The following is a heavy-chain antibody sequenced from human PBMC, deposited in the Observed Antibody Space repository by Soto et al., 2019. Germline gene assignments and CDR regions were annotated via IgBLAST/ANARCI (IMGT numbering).Heavy chain of an antibody. D-gene: IGHD2-15*01. J-gene: IGHJ5*02. CDR1: GGSISSGGYY. Sequence: QVQLQESGPGLVKPSQTLSLTCTVSGGSISSGGYYWSWIRQHPGKGLEWIGYIYYSGSTYYNPSLKSRVTISVDTSKNQFSLKLSSVTAADTAVYYCARERFLGVVAAENNWFDPWGKGTLVTVSS. CDR2: IYYSGST. CDR3: ARERFLGVVAAENNWFDP. V-gene: IGHV4-31*03.